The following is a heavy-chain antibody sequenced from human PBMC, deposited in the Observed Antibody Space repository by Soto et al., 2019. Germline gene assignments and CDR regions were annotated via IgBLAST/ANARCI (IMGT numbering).Heavy chain of an antibody. D-gene: IGHD1-1*01. CDR1: GFTFSSYG. V-gene: IGHV3-30*18. J-gene: IGHJ6*02. CDR3: AKDQTGTTNYYYYGMDV. CDR2: ISYDGSNK. Sequence: QVQLVESGGGVVQPGRSLRLSCAAFGFTFSSYGMHWVRQAPGKGLEWVAVISYDGSNKYYADSVKGRFTISRDNSKNTLYLQMNSLRAEDTAVYYCAKDQTGTTNYYYYGMDVWGQGTTVTVSS.